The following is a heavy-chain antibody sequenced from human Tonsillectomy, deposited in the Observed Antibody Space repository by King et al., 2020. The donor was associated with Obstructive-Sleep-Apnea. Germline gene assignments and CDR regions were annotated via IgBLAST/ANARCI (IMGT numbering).Heavy chain of an antibody. CDR2: ISGSGGST. D-gene: IGHD2-15*01. J-gene: IGHJ4*02. V-gene: IGHV3-23*04. Sequence: VQLVESGGGLVQPGGSLRLSCAASGFTFSSYAMSWVRQAPGKGLEWVSAISGSGGSTYYADSVKGRFTISRDNSKNTLYLQMNSLRAEDTAVYYCAKSPYIVVVVAATCFDYWGQGTLVTVSS. CDR3: AKSPYIVVVVAATCFDY. CDR1: GFTFSSYA.